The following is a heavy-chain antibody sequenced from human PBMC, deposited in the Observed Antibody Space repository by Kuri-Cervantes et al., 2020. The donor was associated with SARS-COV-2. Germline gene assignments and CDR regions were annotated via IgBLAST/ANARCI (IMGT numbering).Heavy chain of an antibody. CDR1: GFTFSNAW. D-gene: IGHD3-10*01. J-gene: IGHJ4*02. Sequence: GESLKISCAASGFTFSNAWMSWVRQAPGKGLEWVGRIKSKTDGGTTDYAAPVKGRFTISRDDSKNTLYLQMNSLKTEDTAVYYCTRGPRYYGSGTYYNAGYWGQGTLVTVSS. CDR3: TRGPRYYGSGTYYNAGY. V-gene: IGHV3-15*01. CDR2: IKSKTDGGTT.